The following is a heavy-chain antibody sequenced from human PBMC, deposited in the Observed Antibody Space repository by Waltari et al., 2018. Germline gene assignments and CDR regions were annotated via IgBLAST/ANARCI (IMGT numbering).Heavy chain of an antibody. Sequence: QVQLQQWGAGLLKPSETLSLTCAVYGGSFSGYYWSWLRQPPGKGLEWIGEINHSGSTNYNPSLKSRVTISVDTSKNQFSLKLSSVTAADTAVYYCARGFPRYCSGGSCDDYWGQGTLVTVSS. CDR1: GGSFSGYY. CDR2: INHSGST. J-gene: IGHJ4*02. D-gene: IGHD2-15*01. V-gene: IGHV4-34*01. CDR3: ARGFPRYCSGGSCDDY.